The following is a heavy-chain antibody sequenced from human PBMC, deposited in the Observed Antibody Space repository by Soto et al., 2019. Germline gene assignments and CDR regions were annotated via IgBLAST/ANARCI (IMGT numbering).Heavy chain of an antibody. J-gene: IGHJ5*02. CDR3: TKVGGLYVFWSGPLHFDP. CDR1: GFIFADFA. CDR2: ISWNSDSI. D-gene: IGHD3-3*01. V-gene: IGHV3-9*01. Sequence: EAQLVESGGGFVQPGRSLRLSCAGSGFIFADFAIHWVRQAPGKCLEWVSGISWNSDSIGYADSVKGRFTISRDNAKNSLYLQMNSLRVEDTALYYCTKVGGLYVFWSGPLHFDPWSQGTLVTVSS.